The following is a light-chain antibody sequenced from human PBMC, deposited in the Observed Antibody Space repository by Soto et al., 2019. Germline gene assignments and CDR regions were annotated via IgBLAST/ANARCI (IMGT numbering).Light chain of an antibody. V-gene: IGLV2-14*03. CDR2: DVS. CDR1: SSDVSGYNY. J-gene: IGLJ1*01. CDR3: SSYTTISTYV. Sequence: QSVLTQPASVSGSPGQSITISCTGTSSDVSGYNYVSWYQQHPGKAPKLMIYDVSNRPSGVSNRFSGSKSANTASLTISGLQAEDEADYYCSSYTTISTYVFGTGTKVTVL.